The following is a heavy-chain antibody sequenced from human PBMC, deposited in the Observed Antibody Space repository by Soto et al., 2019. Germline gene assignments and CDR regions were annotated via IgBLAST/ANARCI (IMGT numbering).Heavy chain of an antibody. CDR2: IDHIGGT. D-gene: IGHD3-16*01. CDR3: ARGRLGGAAN. CDR1: GGSFSGYY. Sequence: SETLSLTCAVYGGSFSGYYWSCIRQPPGKGLEWIGEIDHIGGTNYNPPLKSRVTISIDTSKNQFSLKLSSVTAADTAVYYCARGRLGGAANWGQGTLVTVS. J-gene: IGHJ4*02. V-gene: IGHV4-34*01.